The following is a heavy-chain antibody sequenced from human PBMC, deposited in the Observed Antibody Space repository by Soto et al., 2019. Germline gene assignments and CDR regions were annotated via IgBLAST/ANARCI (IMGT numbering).Heavy chain of an antibody. D-gene: IGHD2-2*01. Sequence: GGSLRLSCAASVFTFSSYAMHWVRQAPGNGLEWVAVISYDGSNKYYADSVKGRFTISRDNSKNTLYLQMNSLRAEDTAVYYCARDYCSSTSCYLKYYFDYWGQGTLVTVSS. CDR3: ARDYCSSTSCYLKYYFDY. J-gene: IGHJ4*02. V-gene: IGHV3-30-3*01. CDR2: ISYDGSNK. CDR1: VFTFSSYA.